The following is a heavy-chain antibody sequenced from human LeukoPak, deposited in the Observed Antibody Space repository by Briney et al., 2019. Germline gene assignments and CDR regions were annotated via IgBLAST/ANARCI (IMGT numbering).Heavy chain of an antibody. CDR2: IKQDGSEK. D-gene: IGHD3-3*01. Sequence: GGSLRLSCAASGFTFSSYWVSWVRQAPGKGLEWVANIKQDGSEKYYVDSVKGRFTISRDNAKNSLYLQMNSLRAEDTAVYYCARDQGDVLRFLEWLWYFDYWGQGTLVTVSS. CDR1: GFTFSSYW. CDR3: ARDQGDVLRFLEWLWYFDY. V-gene: IGHV3-7*01. J-gene: IGHJ4*02.